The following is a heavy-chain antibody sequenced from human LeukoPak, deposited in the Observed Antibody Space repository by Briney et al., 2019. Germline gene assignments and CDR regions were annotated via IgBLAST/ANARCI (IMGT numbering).Heavy chain of an antibody. CDR1: GYTFTSYD. J-gene: IGHJ4*02. Sequence: ASVKVSCKASGYTFTSYDINWVRQATGQGLEWMGWMNPNSGNTGYAQKFQGRVTITRNTSISTAYMELSSLRSEDTAVYYCARGPDGGYNYYFDYWGQGTLVTVSS. CDR2: MNPNSGNT. V-gene: IGHV1-8*03. D-gene: IGHD5-24*01. CDR3: ARGPDGGYNYYFDY.